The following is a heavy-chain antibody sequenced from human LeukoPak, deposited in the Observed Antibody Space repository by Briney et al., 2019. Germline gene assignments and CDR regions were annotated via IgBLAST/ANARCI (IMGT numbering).Heavy chain of an antibody. Sequence: GGSLRLSCAASGFTFSSYYMHWVRQAPGKGLEWVAFIRYDGSNKYYADSVKGRFTISRDNAKNSLYLQMNSLRAEDTAVYYCARDRDQGYYYYMDVWGKGTTVTVSS. J-gene: IGHJ6*03. CDR1: GFTFSSYY. V-gene: IGHV3-30*02. CDR3: ARDRDQGYYYYMDV. D-gene: IGHD3-10*01. CDR2: IRYDGSNK.